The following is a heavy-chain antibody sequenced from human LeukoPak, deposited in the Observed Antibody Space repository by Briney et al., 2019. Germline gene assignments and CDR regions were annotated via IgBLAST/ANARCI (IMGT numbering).Heavy chain of an antibody. Sequence: GGCLRLSCAASGFTFSNYAMSWVRPAPGKGVEWVSTISGSGGSTYYADSVKGRFTISRDNSKHTLYLQMNSLRAEDTAIYYCAKDASRYYDSTGSPGYWGQGTLVTVSS. CDR2: ISGSGGST. J-gene: IGHJ4*02. V-gene: IGHV3-23*01. CDR3: AKDASRYYDSTGSPGY. D-gene: IGHD3-22*01. CDR1: GFTFSNYA.